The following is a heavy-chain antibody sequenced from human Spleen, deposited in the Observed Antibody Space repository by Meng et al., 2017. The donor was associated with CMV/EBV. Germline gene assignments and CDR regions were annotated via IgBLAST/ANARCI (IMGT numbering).Heavy chain of an antibody. D-gene: IGHD4-11*01. CDR2: MNPNTGNT. J-gene: IGHJ6*02. CDR3: AREYSNYKLDNYYSGMDV. Sequence: GESLKISCKASGYTFTSDGISWLRQAPGQGLEWMGAMNPNTGNTDYARKLQGRVTLTRNTSISTAYMELSSLRSEDTAVYYCAREYSNYKLDNYYSGMDVWGQGTTVTVSS. CDR1: GYTFTSDG. V-gene: IGHV1-8*02.